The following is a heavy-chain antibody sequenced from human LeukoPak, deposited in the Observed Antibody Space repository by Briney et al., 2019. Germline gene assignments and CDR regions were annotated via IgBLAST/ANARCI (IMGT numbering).Heavy chain of an antibody. D-gene: IGHD3-10*01. V-gene: IGHV3-7*03. J-gene: IGHJ5*02. CDR2: IKQDGSEK. CDR3: AREMNLWSPGWFDP. Sequence: PGGSLRLSCEASGFTFSSYWMSWVRQAPGKGLEWVANIKQDGSEKKYLDSVKGRFTISRDNAKNSLYLQMNSLRAEDTAVYYCAREMNLWSPGWFDPWGQGTLVTVSS. CDR1: GFTFSSYW.